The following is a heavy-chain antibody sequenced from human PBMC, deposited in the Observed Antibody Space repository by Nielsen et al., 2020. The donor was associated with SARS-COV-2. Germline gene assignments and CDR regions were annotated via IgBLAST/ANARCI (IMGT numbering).Heavy chain of an antibody. CDR3: AIIWSGYTDAFDI. J-gene: IGHJ3*02. CDR1: GFTFSNSD. D-gene: IGHD3-3*01. Sequence: GESLKISCAASGFTFSNSDMNWVRQAPGKGLEWVSGVSWNGSRTHYADSVKGRFIISRDNSRNFLYQQMNSLRPEDMAVYYCAIIWSGYTDAFDIWGQGTMVTVSS. V-gene: IGHV3-19*01. CDR2: VSWNGSRT.